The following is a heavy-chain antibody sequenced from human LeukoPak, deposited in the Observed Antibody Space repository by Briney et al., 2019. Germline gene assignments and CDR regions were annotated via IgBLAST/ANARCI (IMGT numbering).Heavy chain of an antibody. CDR1: GFTFTTYG. D-gene: IGHD3/OR15-3a*01. CDR3: ARGTGTGWRFDF. Sequence: GGSLRLSCAGSGFTFTTYGFNWVRQAPGKGLEWVSSISFSGSYIYYADSVKGRFTISRDNAKNSVYLQMNSLRDDDTAVYYCARGTGTGWRFDFWGQGTLVTVSS. J-gene: IGHJ4*02. V-gene: IGHV3-21*01. CDR2: ISFSGSYI.